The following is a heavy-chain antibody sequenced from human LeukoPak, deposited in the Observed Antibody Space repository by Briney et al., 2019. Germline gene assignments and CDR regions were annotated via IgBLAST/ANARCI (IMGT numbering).Heavy chain of an antibody. Sequence: LRASVKVSCKASGGXFSSYAISWVRQAPGQGLEWMGGIIPIFGTANYAQKFQGRVTITADESTSTAYMELSSLRSEDTAVYYCARNQPVADYDILTGYDYWGQGTLVTASS. V-gene: IGHV1-69*13. CDR3: ARNQPVADYDILTGYDY. CDR1: GGXFSSYA. CDR2: IIPIFGTA. J-gene: IGHJ4*02. D-gene: IGHD3-9*01.